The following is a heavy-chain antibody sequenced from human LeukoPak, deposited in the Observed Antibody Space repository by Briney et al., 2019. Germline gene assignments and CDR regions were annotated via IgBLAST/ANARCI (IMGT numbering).Heavy chain of an antibody. J-gene: IGHJ4*02. V-gene: IGHV3-7*01. CDR1: GFTFSAYW. D-gene: IGHD1-14*01. CDR3: ARDRKLKGVYYFDY. Sequence: GGSLRLSCEASGFTFSAYWMSWVRQAPGKGLEWVANIKQDGSEKYYVDSVKGRFTISRDNAKNSLYLQMNSLRAEDTAVYYCARDRKLKGVYYFDYWGQGTLVTVSS. CDR2: IKQDGSEK.